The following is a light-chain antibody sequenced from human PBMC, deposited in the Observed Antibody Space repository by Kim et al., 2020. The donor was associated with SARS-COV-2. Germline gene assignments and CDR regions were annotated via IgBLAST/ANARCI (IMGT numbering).Light chain of an antibody. CDR1: RPNVGSHI. J-gene: IGLJ3*02. CDR3: ATWDYSLNGWV. V-gene: IGLV1-44*01. Sequence: QSVLTQPPSAWGTPGQRVTISGSGSRPNVGSHIVNWFQQLPGTAPKLLLYNDNRRPSGVPDRFSGSRSGTSASLAISGLQSEDEADYYCATWDYSLNGWVFGGGTQLTVL. CDR2: NDN.